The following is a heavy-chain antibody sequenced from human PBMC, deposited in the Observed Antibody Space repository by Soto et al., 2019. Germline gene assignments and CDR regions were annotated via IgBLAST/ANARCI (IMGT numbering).Heavy chain of an antibody. Sequence: EVQLVESGGGLVQPGGSLRLSCVGSGFTFSSYWMSWVRQAPGKGLEWVANIKQDGIEKNCVDSVKGRFTVSRDNAKNSLFLQMNSLRAEDTAVYFCAREGFGDYLPFDPWGQGNLVTVSS. D-gene: IGHD4-17*01. CDR1: GFTFSSYW. V-gene: IGHV3-7*01. CDR2: IKQDGIEK. J-gene: IGHJ5*02. CDR3: AREGFGDYLPFDP.